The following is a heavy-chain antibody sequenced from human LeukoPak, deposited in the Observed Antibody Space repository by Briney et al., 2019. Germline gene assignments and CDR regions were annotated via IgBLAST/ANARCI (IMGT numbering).Heavy chain of an antibody. V-gene: IGHV1-69*05. CDR2: IIPIFGTA. Sequence: SVKVSCKASGGTFSSYAISWVRQAPGQGLEWMGGIIPIFGTANYAQKFQGRVTITTDESTSTAYMELSSLRSEDTAVYYCARATYSGYARGQNYYFDYWGQGTLVTVSS. J-gene: IGHJ4*02. CDR1: GGTFSSYA. D-gene: IGHD5-12*01. CDR3: ARATYSGYARGQNYYFDY.